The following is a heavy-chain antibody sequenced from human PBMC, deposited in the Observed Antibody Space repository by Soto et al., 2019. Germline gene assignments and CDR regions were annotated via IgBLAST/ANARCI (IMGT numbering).Heavy chain of an antibody. CDR3: ARGTGTSSYYFDY. V-gene: IGHV4-59*12. J-gene: IGHJ4*02. CDR2: LYYGRSA. Sequence: SETLSLTCAVSGDSISSYHCMWIRQPPGKGLESIGYLYYGRSANYNPSLKSRVTLSVDTSKNQFSLKLSSVTAADTAVYYCARGTGTSSYYFDYWGQGTLVTVSS. CDR1: GDSISSYH. D-gene: IGHD4-17*01.